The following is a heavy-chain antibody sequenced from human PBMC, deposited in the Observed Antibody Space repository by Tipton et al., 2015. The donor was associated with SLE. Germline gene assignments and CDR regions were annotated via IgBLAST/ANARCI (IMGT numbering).Heavy chain of an antibody. CDR3: AGALMTSFDY. J-gene: IGHJ4*02. CDR2: IKEDGSEK. D-gene: IGHD2-21*02. Sequence: SLRLSCEASGFTFTNYWMNWVRQAPGKGLEWVANIKEDGSEKYYVDSVKGRFTISRDNAKNSLDLQMNSLRAEDTAVYYCAGALMTSFDYWGQGTLVTVSS. CDR1: GFTFTNYW. V-gene: IGHV3-7*04.